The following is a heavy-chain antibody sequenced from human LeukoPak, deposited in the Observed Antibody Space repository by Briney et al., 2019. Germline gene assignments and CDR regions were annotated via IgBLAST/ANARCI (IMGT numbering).Heavy chain of an antibody. J-gene: IGHJ4*02. D-gene: IGHD2-15*01. CDR3: ARGGIGRAYCSGGSCYDNSFGN. Sequence: ASVKVSCKAPGYTFTSYDFNWVRQATGQRLEWMGWMNPNSGNTSYAQKFQGRVTMTRNTSISTAYMELSSLRSEDTAVYYCARGGIGRAYCSGGSCYDNSFGNWGQGTLVTVSS. CDR1: GYTFTSYD. CDR2: MNPNSGNT. V-gene: IGHV1-8*01.